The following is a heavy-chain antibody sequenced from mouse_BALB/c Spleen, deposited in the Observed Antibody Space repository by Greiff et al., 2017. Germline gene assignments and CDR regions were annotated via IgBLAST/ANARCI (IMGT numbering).Heavy chain of an antibody. CDR3: ARGGYNYYFDY. J-gene: IGHJ2*01. D-gene: IGHD2-2*01. CDR1: GFTFSSYT. V-gene: IGHV5-12-2*01. Sequence: EVKLVESGGGLVQPGGSLKLSCAASGFTFSSYTMSWVRQTPEKRLEWVAYISNGGGSTYYPDTVKGRFTISRDNAKNTLYLQMSSLKSEDTAMYYCARGGYNYYFDYWGQGTTLTVSS. CDR2: ISNGGGST.